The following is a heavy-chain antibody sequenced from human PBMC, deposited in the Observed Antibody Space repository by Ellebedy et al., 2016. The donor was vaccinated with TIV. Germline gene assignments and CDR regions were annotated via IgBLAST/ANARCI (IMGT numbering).Heavy chain of an antibody. J-gene: IGHJ6*02. CDR1: GYTFTSYS. CDR2: INPSGGST. V-gene: IGHV1-46*01. D-gene: IGHD2-8*02. CDR3: ARRIPTGGYGMDV. Sequence: AASVKVSCKASGYTFTSYSMHWVRQAPGQGLEWMGIINPSGGSTSYAQKFQGRVTMTRDTSTSTVYMELSSLRSEDTAVYYCARRIPTGGYGMDVWGQGTTVTVSS.